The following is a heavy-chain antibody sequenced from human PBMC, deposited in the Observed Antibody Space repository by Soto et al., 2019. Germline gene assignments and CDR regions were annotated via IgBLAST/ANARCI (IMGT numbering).Heavy chain of an antibody. CDR2: IDYNGRA. V-gene: IGHV4-59*02. CDR1: GGSVTGNC. D-gene: IGHD2-2*01. J-gene: IGHJ4*02. Sequence: PSETLSLTCSVSGGSVTGNCWSWVRQPPGKGLEWIGCIDYNGRAHYNPSLTSRVSMSLDTSNNHFSLKLSSMTAADTAMYYCARGPSTNYYLDSWGQGTLVT. CDR3: ARGPSTNYYLDS.